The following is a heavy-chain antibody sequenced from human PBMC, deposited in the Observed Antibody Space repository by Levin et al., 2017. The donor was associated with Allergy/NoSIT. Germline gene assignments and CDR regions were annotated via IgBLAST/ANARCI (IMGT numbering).Heavy chain of an antibody. Sequence: GGSLRLSCAASGFIFSNFAMSWVRQAPGRGLEWVSGISGSGATSYYAGFAKGRFIISRDRSKDPLSLQMNSLGGEDTATYFCVKSRIVAQRGFRYYHHGIDVWGQGTTVTVSS. CDR3: VKSRIVAQRGFRYYHHGIDV. CDR1: GFIFSNFA. D-gene: IGHD5-12*01. CDR2: ISGSGATS. J-gene: IGHJ6*02. V-gene: IGHV3-23*01.